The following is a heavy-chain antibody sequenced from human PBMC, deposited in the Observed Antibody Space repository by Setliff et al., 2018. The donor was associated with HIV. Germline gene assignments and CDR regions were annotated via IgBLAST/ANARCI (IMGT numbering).Heavy chain of an antibody. V-gene: IGHV4-39*01. J-gene: IGHJ3*02. CDR3: ARHQVIPTVIGASDI. CDR1: GDSISTSNSY. CDR2: LYYGGST. Sequence: KPSETLSLTCTVSGDSISTSNSYWGWVRQPPGKGLEWIGSLYYGGSTYYNPSLKSRVTISVDTSKNHFSLKLSSVTAADTAVYYCARHQVIPTVIGASDIWGQGTVVTVSS. D-gene: IGHD3-16*02.